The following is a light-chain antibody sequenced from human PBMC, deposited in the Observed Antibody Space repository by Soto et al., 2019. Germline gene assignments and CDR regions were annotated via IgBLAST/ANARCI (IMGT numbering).Light chain of an antibody. Sequence: DVQMTQSLSTLSATVGDRVTLTCRASQNVNGWLAWYQQKPGKAPKLLISKAPTLDSGVPSRFSGRGFGTEFTLTISSLQTDDFATYYCQQYDTRCTFGQGT. CDR3: QQYDTRCT. CDR1: QNVNGW. J-gene: IGKJ1*01. CDR2: KAP. V-gene: IGKV1-5*03.